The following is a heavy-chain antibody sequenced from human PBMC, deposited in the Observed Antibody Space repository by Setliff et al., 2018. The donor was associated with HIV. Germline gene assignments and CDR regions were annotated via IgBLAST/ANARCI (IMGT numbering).Heavy chain of an antibody. CDR3: ARGPTRSGAVYDSDGYYLRFFDY. D-gene: IGHD3-22*01. CDR1: GYTFTSYY. J-gene: IGHJ4*02. Sequence: ASVKVSCKASGYTFTSYYVHWVRQAPGQGLEWMGIINPISGNTNYAQNFQGRVTMTRYTSTSIVYMERSSLGFEDTAGYYGARGPTRSGAVYDSDGYYLRFFDYWGQGALVTVSS. CDR2: INPISGNT. V-gene: IGHV1-46*03.